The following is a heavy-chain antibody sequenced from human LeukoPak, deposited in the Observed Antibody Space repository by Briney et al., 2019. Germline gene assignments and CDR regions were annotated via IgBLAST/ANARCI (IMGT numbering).Heavy chain of an antibody. D-gene: IGHD5-18*01. CDR3: ARGYGYGSRPAHFDY. V-gene: IGHV4-34*01. Sequence: SETLSLTCAVYGGSFSGYYWSWIRQPPGKGLEWIGEINHSGSTNYNPSLKSRVTISVDTSKNQFSLKLSSVTAADTAVYYCARGYGYGSRPAHFDYWGQGTLVTVSS. CDR2: INHSGST. J-gene: IGHJ4*02. CDR1: GGSFSGYY.